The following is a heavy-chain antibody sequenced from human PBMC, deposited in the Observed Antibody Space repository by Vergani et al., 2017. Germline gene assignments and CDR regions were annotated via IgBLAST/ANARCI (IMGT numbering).Heavy chain of an antibody. CDR3: ATIPLWYGTSADFDF. Sequence: QVQLQESGPGLVKPPGTLSLTCSVSGESLSGNYWWSWVRQPPGKGLEWIGKIFHTGTTSFNPSLKSRATISMDQSKNQFSLNLNSVTAADTAVYYCATIPLWYGTSADFDFWGQGTLVTVSS. CDR1: GESLSGNYW. J-gene: IGHJ4*02. CDR2: IFHTGTT. D-gene: IGHD2-21*01. V-gene: IGHV4-4*03.